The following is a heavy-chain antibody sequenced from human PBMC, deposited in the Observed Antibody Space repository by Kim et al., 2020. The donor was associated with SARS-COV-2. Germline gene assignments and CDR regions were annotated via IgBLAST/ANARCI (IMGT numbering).Heavy chain of an antibody. D-gene: IGHD3-22*01. CDR1: GFTFSSYA. CDR3: AKDDYYDSSGYLLSYYFDY. Sequence: LSLTCAASGFTFSSYAMSWVRQAPGKGLEWVSAISGSGGSTYYADSVKGRFTISRDNSKNTLYLQMNSLRAEDTAVYYCAKDDYYDSSGYLLSYYFDYWGQGTLVTVSS. V-gene: IGHV3-23*01. CDR2: ISGSGGST. J-gene: IGHJ4*02.